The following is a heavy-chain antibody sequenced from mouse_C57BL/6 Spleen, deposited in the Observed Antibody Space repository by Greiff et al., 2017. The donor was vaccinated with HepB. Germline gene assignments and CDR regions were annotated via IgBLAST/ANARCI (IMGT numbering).Heavy chain of an antibody. CDR1: GFTFSSYA. J-gene: IGHJ2*01. V-gene: IGHV5-4*01. CDR2: ISDGGSYT. Sequence: EVKLVESRGGLVKPGGSLKLSCAASGFTFSSYAMSWVRQTPEKRLEWVATISDGGSYTYYPDNVKGRFTISRDNAKNNLYLQMSHLKSEDTAMYYCARDGNYGYYFDYWGQGTTLTVSS. CDR3: ARDGNYGYYFDY. D-gene: IGHD2-1*01.